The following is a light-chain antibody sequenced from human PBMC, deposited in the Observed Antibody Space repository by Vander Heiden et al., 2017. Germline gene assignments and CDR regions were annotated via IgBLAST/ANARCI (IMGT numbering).Light chain of an antibody. CDR2: TNN. Sequence: QSVLTQPPSASETPGQRGTSSCSGSSSNIGPNFLYWSQQVPGTAPKLLIYTNNQRPSGVPDRFSGSKSGTSASLAISGLRSEDEADYYCAAWDDSLTGRVFGGGTKLTVL. CDR3: AAWDDSLTGRV. CDR1: SSNIGPNF. J-gene: IGLJ3*02. V-gene: IGLV1-47*02.